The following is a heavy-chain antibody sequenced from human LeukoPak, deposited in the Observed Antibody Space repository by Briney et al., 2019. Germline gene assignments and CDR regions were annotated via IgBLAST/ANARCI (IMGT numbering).Heavy chain of an antibody. CDR2: IYHSGST. J-gene: IGHJ4*02. CDR3: ARSRAAAMNINFDY. D-gene: IGHD2-2*01. Sequence: PSETLSLTCTVSGYSISSGYHWGWIRQPPGKGLEWIGSIYHSGSTNYNPSLKSRVTILVDTSKNQFSLKLSSVTAADTAVYYCARSRAAAMNINFDYWGQGTLVTVSS. CDR1: GYSISSGYH. V-gene: IGHV4-38-2*02.